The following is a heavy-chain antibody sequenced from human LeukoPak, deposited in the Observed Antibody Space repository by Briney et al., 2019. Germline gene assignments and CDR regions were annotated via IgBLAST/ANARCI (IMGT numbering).Heavy chain of an antibody. V-gene: IGHV3-23*01. J-gene: IGHJ3*02. CDR2: ISDSGVNT. Sequence: GGSLRLSCAASGFTFGSYAMTWVRQAPGKGLEWVSSISDSGVNTYYPDSVKGRSTISRDNSKSSPYLQMNSLRAEDTAVYYCAKSFFPGGSSFTFDIWGQGTLVTVSS. CDR1: GFTFGSYA. CDR3: AKSFFPGGSSFTFDI. D-gene: IGHD3-16*01.